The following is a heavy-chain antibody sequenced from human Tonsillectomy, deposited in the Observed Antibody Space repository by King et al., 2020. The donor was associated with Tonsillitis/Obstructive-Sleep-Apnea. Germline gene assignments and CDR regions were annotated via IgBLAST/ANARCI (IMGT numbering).Heavy chain of an antibody. CDR3: THFSYRRDSFEV. CDR2: FYWDDDK. D-gene: IGHD3-16*02. J-gene: IGHJ3*01. CDR1: GFSLSTLGVG. Sequence: TLKESGPTLVKPTQTLTLTCTFSGFSLSTLGVGVGWIRQPPGKALEWLALFYWDDDKRYSPSLKSRLTISKGTSRNQVVLTMTNVDPVDTATYYCTHFSYRRDSFEVWGQGTMVTVSS. V-gene: IGHV2-5*02.